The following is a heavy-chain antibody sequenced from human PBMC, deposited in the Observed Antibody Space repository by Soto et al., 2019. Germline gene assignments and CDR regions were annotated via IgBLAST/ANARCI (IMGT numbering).Heavy chain of an antibody. CDR1: GFTFSSYW. CDR3: SRGFYANTSYPRFDF. V-gene: IGHV3-7*03. Sequence: GGSLRLSCEASGFTFSSYWMNWVRQAPGKGLEWVANIKQDGSEKYYVDPVKGRFTISRDNAKNSLYLQMNSLRAEDTATYYCSRGFYANTSYPRFDFWGQGTLVTVSS. D-gene: IGHD2-21*01. J-gene: IGHJ4*02. CDR2: IKQDGSEK.